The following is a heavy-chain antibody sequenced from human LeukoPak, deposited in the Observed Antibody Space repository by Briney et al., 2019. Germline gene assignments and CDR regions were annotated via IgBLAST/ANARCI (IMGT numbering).Heavy chain of an antibody. CDR3: ARDESYYYDSSGYTGGY. Sequence: PGGSLRLSCAASGFTFSSYSMNWVRQAPGKGLEWVSSIRSSSSYIYYADSVKGRFTISRDNAKNSLYLQMNSLRAEDTAVYYCARDESYYYDSSGYTGGYWGQGTLVTVSS. CDR1: GFTFSSYS. J-gene: IGHJ4*02. CDR2: IRSSSSYI. V-gene: IGHV3-21*01. D-gene: IGHD3-22*01.